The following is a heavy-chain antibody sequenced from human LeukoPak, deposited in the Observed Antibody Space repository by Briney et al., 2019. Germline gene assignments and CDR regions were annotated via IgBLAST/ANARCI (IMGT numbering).Heavy chain of an antibody. CDR2: INPNSGGT. D-gene: IGHD1-26*01. CDR1: RYTVPSYD. Sequence: ASVKVSCKASRYTVPSYDLNGVRPAPGQEREWMGWINPNSGGTHYAHKLQGRVTMTRDTSISTAYPEPSRLDCGELGVFFCAREWDRAFLEYWGQETLVTVSS. V-gene: IGHV1-2*02. J-gene: IGHJ4*02. CDR3: AREWDRAFLEY.